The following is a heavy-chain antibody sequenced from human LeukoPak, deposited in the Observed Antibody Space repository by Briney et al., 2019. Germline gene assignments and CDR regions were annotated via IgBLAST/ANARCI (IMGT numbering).Heavy chain of an antibody. V-gene: IGHV4-39*07. D-gene: IGHD3-22*01. J-gene: IGHJ5*02. CDR1: GGSISSSSYY. Sequence: MSSETLSLTCTVSGGSISSSSYYWGWIRQPPGKGLEWIGCIHYSGSTNYNPSLKSRVTISVDTSKNQFSLKLSSVTAADTAVYYCARRYDKTYYYDSSGWPFDPWGQGTLVTVSS. CDR2: IHYSGST. CDR3: ARRYDKTYYYDSSGWPFDP.